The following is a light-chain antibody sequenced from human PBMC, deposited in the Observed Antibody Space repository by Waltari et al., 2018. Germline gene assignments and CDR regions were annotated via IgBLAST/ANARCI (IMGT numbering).Light chain of an antibody. CDR1: QSVSRT. J-gene: IGKJ1*01. CDR2: GAS. V-gene: IGKV3-20*01. CDR3: QHYVRLPVT. Sequence: EIVLTQSPGTLSLSPGERATLSCRASQSVSRTLAWYQQKPGQAPRLLIYGASTRATGCPERFSGGGSGTDFSRTISRLEPEDFAVYYCQHYVRLPVTFGQGTKVEIK.